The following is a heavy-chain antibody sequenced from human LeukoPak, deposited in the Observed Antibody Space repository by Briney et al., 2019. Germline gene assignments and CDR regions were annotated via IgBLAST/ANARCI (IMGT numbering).Heavy chain of an antibody. CDR2: ISSDGINK. V-gene: IGHV3-30*18. D-gene: IGHD6-19*01. CDR3: AKEYSSGWPHY. J-gene: IGHJ4*02. Sequence: GGSLRPSCAASGFTFSSYDIHWVRQAPGKGLEWVALISSDGINKYFADSVKGRFTISRDNSKNTLYLQMNSLRAEDTAVYYCAKEYSSGWPHYWGQGTLVTVSS. CDR1: GFTFSSYD.